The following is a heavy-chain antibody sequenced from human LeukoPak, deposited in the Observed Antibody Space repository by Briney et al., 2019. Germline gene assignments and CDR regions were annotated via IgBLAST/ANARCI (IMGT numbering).Heavy chain of an antibody. CDR2: TYYRSKWYD. Sequence: SQTLSLTCAISGDSVSSITGAWNWIRQSPSRGLEWLGRTYYRSKWYDEYAESMRGRITISPDTSMNQYSLHVLSVTPEDTAVYYCARDLGNTGWYTYDYWGQGILVTVSS. CDR1: GDSVSSITGA. V-gene: IGHV6-1*01. D-gene: IGHD6-19*01. J-gene: IGHJ4*02. CDR3: ARDLGNTGWYTYDY.